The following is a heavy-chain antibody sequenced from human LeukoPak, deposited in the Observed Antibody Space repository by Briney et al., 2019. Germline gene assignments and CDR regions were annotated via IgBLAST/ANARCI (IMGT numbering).Heavy chain of an antibody. D-gene: IGHD2/OR15-2a*01. J-gene: IGHJ4*02. CDR3: ATFPDQGFDY. CDR2: INWNGGST. Sequence: GGSLRLSCAASGFTFSTYGMSWVRQAPGKGLEWVSGINWNGGSTGYADPVKGRFTISRDNAKNSLYLQMNSLRAEDTAVYYCATFPDQGFDYWGQGTLVTVSS. V-gene: IGHV3-20*04. CDR1: GFTFSTYG.